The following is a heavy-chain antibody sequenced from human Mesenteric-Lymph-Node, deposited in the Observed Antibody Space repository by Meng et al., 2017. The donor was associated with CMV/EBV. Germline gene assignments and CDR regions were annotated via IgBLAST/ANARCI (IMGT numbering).Heavy chain of an antibody. CDR3: ARDTVLRFLSYDYYYYGMDV. Sequence: GESLKISCEASGFTFSDYYMSWIRQAPGKGLEWVSYISSTGYSIYYGDSVKGRFTISRDNAKNSLYLQMNSLRAEDTAVYYCARDTVLRFLSYDYYYYGMDVWGQGTTVTVSS. CDR1: GFTFSDYY. CDR2: ISSTGYSI. J-gene: IGHJ6*02. D-gene: IGHD3-3*01. V-gene: IGHV3-11*04.